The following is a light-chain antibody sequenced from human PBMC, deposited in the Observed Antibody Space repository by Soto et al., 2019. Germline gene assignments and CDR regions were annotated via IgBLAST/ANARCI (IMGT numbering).Light chain of an antibody. V-gene: IGLV2-14*03. Sequence: QPVLTQPASVSGSPGPSLPISCTGTPSHVGGYNYVSWYQHHPGKVPQLLIYDVINRPSGVSDRFSGSKSGNTASLTISGLQAEDEADYYCYSYTTSNTYVFGTGTKVTVL. J-gene: IGLJ1*01. CDR2: DVI. CDR1: PSHVGGYNY. CDR3: YSYTTSNTYV.